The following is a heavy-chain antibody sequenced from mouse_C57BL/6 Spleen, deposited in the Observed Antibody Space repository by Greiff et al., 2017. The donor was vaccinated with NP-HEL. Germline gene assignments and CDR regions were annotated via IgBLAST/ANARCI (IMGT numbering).Heavy chain of an antibody. Sequence: QVQLQQSGPELVKPGASVKISCKASGYAFSSSWMNWVKQRPGKGLEWIGRIYPGDGDTNYNGKFKGKATLTADKSSSTAYMQLSSLTSEDSAVYFCARHWDVGFAYWGQGTLVTVSA. J-gene: IGHJ3*01. D-gene: IGHD4-1*01. CDR3: ARHWDVGFAY. CDR2: IYPGDGDT. CDR1: GYAFSSSW. V-gene: IGHV1-82*01.